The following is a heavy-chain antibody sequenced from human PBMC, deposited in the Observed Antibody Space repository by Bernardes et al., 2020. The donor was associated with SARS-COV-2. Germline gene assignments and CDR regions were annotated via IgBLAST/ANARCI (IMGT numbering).Heavy chain of an antibody. D-gene: IGHD2-8*01. V-gene: IGHV1-2*04. CDR2: INPNSGCT. CDR1: GYTFTGYY. Sequence: ASVKVSCKASGYTFTGYYMHWVRQAPGQGLEWMGWINPNSGCTNYAQKFQGWVTMTRDTSISTAYMELSRLRSDDTAVYYCARGVSVKIGYCPNGLCLLIDYWGQGTLVTVSS. CDR3: ARGVSVKIGYCPNGLCLLIDY. J-gene: IGHJ4*02.